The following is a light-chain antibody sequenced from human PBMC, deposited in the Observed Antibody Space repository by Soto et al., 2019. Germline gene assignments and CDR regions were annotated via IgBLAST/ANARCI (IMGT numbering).Light chain of an antibody. Sequence: EIVLTQSPGTLSLSPGERATLSCRASQSVSSSYLAWYQQKPGQAPSLLIYGASSRATGSPDRLSGSGSGTDFTLTTSRLEPEDFAVDYCQQYGTSPRTFGQGTKVEIK. J-gene: IGKJ1*01. CDR3: QQYGTSPRT. CDR1: QSVSSSY. V-gene: IGKV3-20*01. CDR2: GAS.